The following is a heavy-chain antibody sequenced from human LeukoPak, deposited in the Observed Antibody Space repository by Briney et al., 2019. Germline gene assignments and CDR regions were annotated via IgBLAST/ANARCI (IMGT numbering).Heavy chain of an antibody. V-gene: IGHV3-33*08. J-gene: IGHJ4*02. CDR2: IWYNGSNK. Sequence: GGSLRLSCAASGFTFSSYWMSWVRQAPGKGLEWVAVIWYNGSNKYYADSVKGRFTISRDNSKNTLYLQMNSLRAEDTAVYYCAREVLGGNSGGVFDYWGQGTLVTVSS. CDR3: AREVLGGNSGGVFDY. CDR1: GFTFSSYW. D-gene: IGHD4-23*01.